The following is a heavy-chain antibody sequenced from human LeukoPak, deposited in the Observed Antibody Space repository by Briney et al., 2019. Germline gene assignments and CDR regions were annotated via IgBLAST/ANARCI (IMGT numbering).Heavy chain of an antibody. Sequence: PSETLSLTCAVSGYSISSGYYWGWIRQPPGKGLEWIGSIYHSGSTYYNPSLKSRVTISVDTSKNQFALKLSSVTAADTAVYYCARDRWYSSRYRGSWYFDYWAREPLVTVS. CDR3: ARDRWYSSRYRGSWYFDY. J-gene: IGHJ4*02. V-gene: IGHV4-38-2*02. CDR2: IYHSGST. D-gene: IGHD6-13*01. CDR1: GYSISSGYY.